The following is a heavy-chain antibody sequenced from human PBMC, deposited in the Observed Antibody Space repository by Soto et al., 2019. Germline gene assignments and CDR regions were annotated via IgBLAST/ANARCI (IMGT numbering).Heavy chain of an antibody. V-gene: IGHV3-21*01. Sequence: RVCYAASGVTCISYSVNRIRQAPGKGLEWVSSISSSSSYIYYADSVKGRFTISRDNAKNSLYLQMNSLRAEDTAVYYCAAFPTTSSVGDFYNWFGPWGQGTL. CDR2: ISSSSSYI. CDR1: GVTCISYS. CDR3: AAFPTTSSVGDFYNWFGP. J-gene: IGHJ5*02. D-gene: IGHD2-21*02.